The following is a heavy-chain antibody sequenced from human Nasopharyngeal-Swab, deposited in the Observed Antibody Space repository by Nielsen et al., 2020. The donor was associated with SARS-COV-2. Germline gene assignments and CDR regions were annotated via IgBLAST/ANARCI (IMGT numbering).Heavy chain of an antibody. CDR1: GYTFTSYG. CDR2: ISAYNGNT. Sequence: ASAMVSCNASGYTFTSYGISWLRQAPGQGLEGMGWISAYNGNTNYAQKPQGRVTMTTDTSTSTAYMELRSLRSDDTAVYYCASPYCTNGVCYSRAGFDSWGQGSLVTVSS. J-gene: IGHJ4*02. CDR3: ASPYCTNGVCYSRAGFDS. D-gene: IGHD2-8*01. V-gene: IGHV1-18*04.